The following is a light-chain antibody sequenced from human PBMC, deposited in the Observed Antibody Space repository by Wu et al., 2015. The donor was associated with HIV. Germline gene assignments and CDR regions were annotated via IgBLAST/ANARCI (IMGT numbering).Light chain of an antibody. Sequence: EIVLTQSPGTLSLSPGERATLSCRASQSVSNNYLAWYQQKPGQAPRLLIYGASSRATGIPDRFSGSGSATDFILTISRLEPEDFAVYYCQHRDNTWAFGQGTEGGNQT. V-gene: IGKV3D-20*02. CDR2: GAS. CDR3: QHRDNTWA. J-gene: IGKJ1*01. CDR1: QSVSNNY.